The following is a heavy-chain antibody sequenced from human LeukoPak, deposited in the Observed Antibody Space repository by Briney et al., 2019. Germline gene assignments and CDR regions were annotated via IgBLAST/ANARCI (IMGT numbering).Heavy chain of an antibody. CDR1: GFTCSSYG. J-gene: IGHJ1*01. D-gene: IGHD6-19*01. V-gene: IGHV3-48*02. CDR3: ARDSDSRGWYREYSHN. CDR2: ISSSSSTI. Sequence: GGSLRLSCAASGFTCSSYGMNWVRQAPGKGLEWVSYISSSSSTIYYADSVKGRFTISRDDAKNSLYLQMNSLREEDTAVYYCARDSDSRGWYREYSHNWGESALVTVSS.